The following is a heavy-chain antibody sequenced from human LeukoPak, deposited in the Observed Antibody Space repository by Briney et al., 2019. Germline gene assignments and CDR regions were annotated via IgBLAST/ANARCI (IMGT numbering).Heavy chain of an antibody. V-gene: IGHV3-20*04. D-gene: IGHD3-3*01. CDR2: INWNGGSI. J-gene: IGHJ3*02. Sequence: PGGSLRLSCATSGFIFRSYWMSWVRQAPGKGLEWVSGINWNGGSIGYADSVKGRFTISRDNTKNSLYLQMNSLRAEDTALYYCARGVTIFGVARNAFDIWGQGTLVTVSS. CDR1: GFIFRSYW. CDR3: ARGVTIFGVARNAFDI.